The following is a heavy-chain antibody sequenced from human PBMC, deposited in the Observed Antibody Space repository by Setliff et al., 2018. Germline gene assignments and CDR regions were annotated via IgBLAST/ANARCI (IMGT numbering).Heavy chain of an antibody. CDR2: IHHSGST. D-gene: IGHD1-7*01. J-gene: IGHJ4*02. CDR1: GGSFSSYY. CDR3: ARGENWNYDY. V-gene: IGHV4-34*01. Sequence: SETLSLTCAVYGGSFSSYYWNWIRQPPGKGLEWIGEIHHSGSTKYNPSLKSRVTISVDTSKNQFSLKLSSVTAADTAVYYCARGENWNYDYWGQGTLVTVSS.